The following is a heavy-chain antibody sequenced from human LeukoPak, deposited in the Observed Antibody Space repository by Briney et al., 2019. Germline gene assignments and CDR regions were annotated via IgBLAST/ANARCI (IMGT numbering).Heavy chain of an antibody. CDR1: GFTFSAYA. Sequence: GGSLRLSCEASGFTFSAYAMTWVRQAPGKGLEWVSSIGSDNKPHYSESVKGRFAISRDNSQNTLYLQMNSLRADDTAVYYCVRDLTWGQGTLVTVST. CDR3: VRDLT. J-gene: IGHJ5*02. CDR2: IGSDNKP. D-gene: IGHD5-24*01. V-gene: IGHV3-23*05.